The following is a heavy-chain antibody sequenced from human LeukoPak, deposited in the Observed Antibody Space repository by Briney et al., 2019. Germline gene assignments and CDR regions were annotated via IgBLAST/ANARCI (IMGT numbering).Heavy chain of an antibody. CDR1: GFTFSSYW. Sequence: GGSLRLSCAASGFTFSSYWMSWVRQAPGKGLEWVANIKQDGSEKYYVDSVKGRFTISRDNAKNSLYLQMNSLRAEDTAVYYCARGIAAPDWYFDLWGRGTLVTVSS. D-gene: IGHD6-6*01. J-gene: IGHJ2*01. CDR2: IKQDGSEK. V-gene: IGHV3-7*01. CDR3: ARGIAAPDWYFDL.